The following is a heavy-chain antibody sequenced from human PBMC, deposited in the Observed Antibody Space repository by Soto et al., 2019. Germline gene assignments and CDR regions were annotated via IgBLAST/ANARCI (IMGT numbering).Heavy chain of an antibody. CDR2: VYYSGST. V-gene: IGHV4-31*03. D-gene: IGHD2-21*02. CDR3: ARQRTSVVTQAYFDV. Sequence: SETLSLTCSVSGGSISSCDCYWSWIRQHPGKGLEWIGYVYYSGSTYYNPSLKSRVTISLDTSKNQFSLKLSSVTAADTALYFCARQRTSVVTQAYFDVWGPGSLVTVSS. CDR1: GGSISSCDCY. J-gene: IGHJ4*02.